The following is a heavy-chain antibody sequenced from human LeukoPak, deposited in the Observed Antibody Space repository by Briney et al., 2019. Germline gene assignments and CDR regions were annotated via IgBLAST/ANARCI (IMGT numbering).Heavy chain of an antibody. D-gene: IGHD5-12*01. CDR2: INSDGSST. J-gene: IGHJ6*02. CDR1: GFTFSSYW. CDR3: ARVFVDIVATIGHYYYYGMDV. V-gene: IGHV3-74*01. Sequence: GGSLRLSCAVSGFTFSSYWMHWVRHAPGEGLVWVSRINSDGSSTSYADSVKGRFTISRDNAKNTLYLQMNSLRAEDTAVYYCARVFVDIVATIGHYYYYGMDVWGQGTTVTVSS.